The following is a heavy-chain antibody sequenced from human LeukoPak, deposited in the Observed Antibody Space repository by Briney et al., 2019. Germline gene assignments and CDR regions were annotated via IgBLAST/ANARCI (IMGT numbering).Heavy chain of an antibody. Sequence: GGSLRLSCAASGFTFSSYGMHWVRQAPGKGVQWVAVISYDGSNKYYADSVKGRFTISRDNSKNTLYLQMNSLRAEDTAVYYCAKIHVDMATTRMDYWGQGTLVTVSS. CDR3: AKIHVDMATTRMDY. D-gene: IGHD5-24*01. CDR1: GFTFSSYG. CDR2: ISYDGSNK. J-gene: IGHJ4*02. V-gene: IGHV3-30*18.